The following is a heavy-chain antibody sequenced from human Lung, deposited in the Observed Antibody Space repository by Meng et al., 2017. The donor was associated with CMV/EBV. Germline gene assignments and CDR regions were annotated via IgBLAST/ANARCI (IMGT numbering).Heavy chain of an antibody. J-gene: IGHJ5*02. CDR2: ISGSGGRT. D-gene: IGHD4-11*01. V-gene: IGHV3-23*01. CDR3: AKDRGDYSNFRFDP. CDR1: GFIFSDYG. Sequence: GESLKISCAASGFIFSDYGMSWVRQVPGKGLECLSGISGSGGRTYYAESIKGRFTISRDNSKNTIYLQMDNLRAEDTAVYYCAKDRGDYSNFRFDPWGQGTLVTVSS.